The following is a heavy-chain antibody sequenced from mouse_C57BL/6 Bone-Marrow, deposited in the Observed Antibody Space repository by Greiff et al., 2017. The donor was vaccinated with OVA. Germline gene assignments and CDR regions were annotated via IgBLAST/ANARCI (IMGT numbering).Heavy chain of an antibody. Sequence: VQLQQSGAELMKPGASVMLSCMAPGYTFTGYWLEWVKQRPGHGLEWIGEILPGSGSTHYNEKLKGKANFTADTSSNTAGMQLSSLKTEDSAIDFWARLRGGAMDYWGQGTSVTVSS. CDR3: ARLRGGAMDY. CDR2: ILPGSGST. V-gene: IGHV1-9*01. J-gene: IGHJ4*01. CDR1: GYTFTGYW.